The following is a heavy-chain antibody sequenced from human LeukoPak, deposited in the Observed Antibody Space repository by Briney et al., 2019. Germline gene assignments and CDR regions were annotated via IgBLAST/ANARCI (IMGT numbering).Heavy chain of an antibody. CDR2: IYYSGST. V-gene: IGHV4-59*01. Sequence: SETLSLTCTVSGGSISIYYWSWIRQPPGKGLEWIGYIYYSGSTKYNPSLKSRVTMSVDTSKNQFSLRLSSVTAADTAVYYCARECDSRGWYFDYWGQGTLVTVSS. CDR1: GGSISIYY. CDR3: ARECDSRGWYFDY. J-gene: IGHJ4*02. D-gene: IGHD6-19*01.